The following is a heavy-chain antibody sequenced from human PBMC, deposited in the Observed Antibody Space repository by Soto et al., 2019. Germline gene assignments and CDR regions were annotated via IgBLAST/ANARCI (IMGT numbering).Heavy chain of an antibody. Sequence: QVQLVQSGAEVKKPGASVKVSCKASGYTFTSYGISWVXXAXXXGLEWMGWISAYNGNTNYAQKLQGRVTMTTDTXXXXXXXXXXXXXXXXXXXXXXXXXXXXXXXPWYWGQGTLVTVSS. CDR1: GYTFTSYG. CDR3: XXXXXXXXXPWY. V-gene: IGHV1-18*01. CDR2: ISAYNGNT. J-gene: IGHJ4*02.